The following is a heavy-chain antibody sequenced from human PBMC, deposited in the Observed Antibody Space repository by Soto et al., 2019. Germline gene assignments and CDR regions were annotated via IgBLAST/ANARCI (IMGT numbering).Heavy chain of an antibody. Sequence: PSETLSLTCAVSGGSISTSNWWTWVRQPPGKGLEWIGEIYHSGSANYNPSLKSRVTISVDKSMNQFSLKLSSVTAADTAVYYCARQVPGIAAADSGFDYWGQGTLVTFSS. CDR2: IYHSGSA. CDR3: ARQVPGIAAADSGFDY. J-gene: IGHJ4*02. V-gene: IGHV4-4*02. D-gene: IGHD6-13*01. CDR1: GGSISTSNW.